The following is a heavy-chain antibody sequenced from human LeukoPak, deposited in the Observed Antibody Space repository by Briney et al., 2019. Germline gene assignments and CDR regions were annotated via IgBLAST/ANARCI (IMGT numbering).Heavy chain of an antibody. D-gene: IGHD5-18*01. CDR3: ARDDSYSYGYRYWFDP. V-gene: IGHV4-39*07. J-gene: IGHJ5*02. Sequence: PSETLSLTCTVSGGSISSSSYYWGWLRQPPGKGLEWIGSIYYSGSTYYNPSLKSRVTISVDTSKNQFSLKLSPVTAADTAVYYCARDDSYSYGYRYWFDPWGQGTLVTVSS. CDR2: IYYSGST. CDR1: GGSISSSSYY.